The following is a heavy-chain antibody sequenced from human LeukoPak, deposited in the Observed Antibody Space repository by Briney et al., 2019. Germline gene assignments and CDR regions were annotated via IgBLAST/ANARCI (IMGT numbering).Heavy chain of an antibody. CDR2: IYHSGSA. J-gene: IGHJ5*02. V-gene: IGHV4-38-2*02. CDR3: ARDPRWLTPDCTSTSCYENYFDP. Sequence: SETLSLTCGVSGYSISSGYQWTWIRQSPGKGLEWIGSIYHSGSAHYNPSLKSRVTISVETSKNQFSLNMYSVTAADTAVYYCARDPRWLTPDCTSTSCYENYFDPWGQGTLVTVSS. D-gene: IGHD2-2*01. CDR1: GYSISSGYQ.